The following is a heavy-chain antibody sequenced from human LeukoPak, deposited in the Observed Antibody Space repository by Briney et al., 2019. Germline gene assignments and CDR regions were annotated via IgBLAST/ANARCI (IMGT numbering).Heavy chain of an antibody. D-gene: IGHD3-22*01. CDR2: ISSSGSTI. Sequence: GGSLRLSCAASGFTFSDYYMSWIRQAPGKGLEWVSYISSSGSTIYYADSVKGRFTISRDNAKNSLYLQMNSLRAEDTAVYYCAKVTYDSSGYYYALWAFDIWGQGTMVTVSS. J-gene: IGHJ3*02. CDR1: GFTFSDYY. CDR3: AKVTYDSSGYYYALWAFDI. V-gene: IGHV3-11*04.